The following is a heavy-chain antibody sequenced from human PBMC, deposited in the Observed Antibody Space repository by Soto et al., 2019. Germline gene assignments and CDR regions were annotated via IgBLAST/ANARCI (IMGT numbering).Heavy chain of an antibody. CDR1: GFTFSSSA. CDR3: AAGFYTGSCDFGGRCW. CDR2: IVVGSGKT. D-gene: IGHD3-3*01. Sequence: GASVKVSCKASGFTFSSSAIQWVRQARGQPLEWIGWIVVGSGKTDYTHNLQARVTITRDKSTSTAYMELSGLRSEDTAVYYCAAGFYTGSCDFGGRCWRGRGSLVRVSS. V-gene: IGHV1-58*02. J-gene: IGHJ1*01.